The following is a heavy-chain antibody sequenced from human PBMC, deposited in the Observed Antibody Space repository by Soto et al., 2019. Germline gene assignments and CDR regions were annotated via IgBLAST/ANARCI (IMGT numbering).Heavy chain of an antibody. CDR1: GFIFSDYY. J-gene: IGHJ5*02. Sequence: PGGSLRLSCAASGFIFSDYYMSWIRQAPGKGLEWVANIKQDGSESNYADSVKGRFTISRDNAENSLYLQMTSLRAEDTAVYYCASARHIGPWGQGTLVTVSS. D-gene: IGHD2-21*01. CDR3: ASARHIGP. CDR2: IKQDGSES. V-gene: IGHV3-7*01.